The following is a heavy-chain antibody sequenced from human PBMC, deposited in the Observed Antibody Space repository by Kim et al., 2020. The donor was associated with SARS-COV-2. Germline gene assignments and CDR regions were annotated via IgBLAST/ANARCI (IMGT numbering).Heavy chain of an antibody. CDR1: GGSISSSSYY. Sequence: SETLSLTCTVSGGSISSSSYYWGWIRQPPGKGLEWIGSIYYSGSTYYNPSLKSRVTISVDTSKNQFSLKLSSVTAADTAAYYCASTQEMGATDAFDIWGQGTTFTVSS. J-gene: IGHJ3*02. CDR3: ASTQEMGATDAFDI. V-gene: IGHV4-39*01. CDR2: IYYSGST. D-gene: IGHD1-26*01.